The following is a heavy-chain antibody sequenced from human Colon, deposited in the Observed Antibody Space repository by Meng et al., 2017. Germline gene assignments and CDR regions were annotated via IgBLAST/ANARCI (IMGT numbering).Heavy chain of an antibody. J-gene: IGHJ4*02. V-gene: IGHV4-61*08. CDR1: GASVSSAVYQ. D-gene: IGHD1-26*01. CDR3: ARDHMGSLDY. Sequence: VLLQESGPGLVRPTETRSLFCSVSGASVSSAVYQGSWIRQPPGKGLEWIGYASTNYNHSLKSRVTISVDTSKNQFSLRLTSVTAADTAVYYCARDHMGSLDYWGQGILVTVSS. CDR2: AST.